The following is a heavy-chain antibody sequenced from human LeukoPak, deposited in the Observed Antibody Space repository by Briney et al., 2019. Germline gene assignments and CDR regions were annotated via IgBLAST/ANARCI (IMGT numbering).Heavy chain of an antibody. D-gene: IGHD1-26*01. CDR2: IKQDGSEK. CDR1: GFTFSSSE. Sequence: GGFLRLSCATSGFTFSSSEMNWVRQAPGKGLEWVANIKQDGSEKYYVDSVKGRFTISRDNAKNSLYLQMNSLRAEDTAVYYCARDQGGSFDYWGQGTLVTVSS. CDR3: ARDQGGSFDY. V-gene: IGHV3-7*01. J-gene: IGHJ4*02.